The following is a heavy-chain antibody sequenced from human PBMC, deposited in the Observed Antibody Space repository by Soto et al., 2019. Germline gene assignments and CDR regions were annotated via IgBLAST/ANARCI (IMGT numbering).Heavy chain of an antibody. CDR3: SRGGGSRDWLTVN. D-gene: IGHD3-9*01. J-gene: IGHJ4*02. CDR1: GFTFTSYG. V-gene: IGHV3-23*01. Sequence: EVQLLESGGDLVQPGGSLRLSCAASGFTFTSYGMSWVRQAPGKGLEWVAAISGGGDNTYYADSVKGRFTISRDNSKNPLYLQMTSLTAEDSGFYYCSRGGGSRDWLTVNWGQGTLVIVSS. CDR2: ISGGGDNT.